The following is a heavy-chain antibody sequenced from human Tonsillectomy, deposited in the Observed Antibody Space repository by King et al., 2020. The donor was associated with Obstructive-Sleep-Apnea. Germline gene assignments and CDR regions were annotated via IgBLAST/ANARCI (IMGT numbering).Heavy chain of an antibody. CDR3: AGGGIVAAWQGYYLDF. D-gene: IGHD5-12*01. CDR1: GLTFRNYD. J-gene: IGHJ4*02. Sequence: VQLMESGGGLVKPGGSLRLSCAASGLTFRNYDMNWVRQAPGKGLEWVASITTSGKKIFYADSVKGRFTIDRDNANNSVSPQMDGLRAEDTAVYYCAGGGIVAAWQGYYLDFWGPGTLVTVSS. V-gene: IGHV3-21*01. CDR2: ITTSGKKI.